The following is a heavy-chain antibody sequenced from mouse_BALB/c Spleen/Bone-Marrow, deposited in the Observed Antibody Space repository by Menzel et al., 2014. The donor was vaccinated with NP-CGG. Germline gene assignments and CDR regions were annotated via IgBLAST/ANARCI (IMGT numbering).Heavy chain of an antibody. J-gene: IGHJ2*01. D-gene: IGHD2-14*01. Sequence: QVQLQQSGSVLVRPGASVKLSCKASGYTFTSSWMHWAKQRPGQGLEWIGEIHPNSDNTNYNEKFKGKATLTVDTSSSTTYVDLSSLTSEDPAVYCCARHHRYAYYFDYWGQGTTLTVSS. CDR1: GYTFTSSW. V-gene: IGHV1S130*01. CDR2: IHPNSDNT. CDR3: ARHHRYAYYFDY.